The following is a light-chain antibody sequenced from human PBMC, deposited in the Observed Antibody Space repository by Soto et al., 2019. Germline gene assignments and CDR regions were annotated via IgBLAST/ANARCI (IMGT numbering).Light chain of an antibody. CDR1: SNDIGAYKY. Sequence: QSALTQPASVSGSPGQSITISCTGSSNDIGAYKYVSWYLQHPGKAPKLIIFEVNNRPSGVSNRFSGSKSGNTASLTVSGLQAEDEADYYCSSYTGGNPSYVFGTGTKLTVL. CDR2: EVN. V-gene: IGLV2-14*01. CDR3: SSYTGGNPSYV. J-gene: IGLJ1*01.